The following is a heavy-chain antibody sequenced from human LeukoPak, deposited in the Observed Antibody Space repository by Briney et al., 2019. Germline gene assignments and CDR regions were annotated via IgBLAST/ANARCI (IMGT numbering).Heavy chain of an antibody. Sequence: GGSLRLSCAASGXTFSGSTLHWVRQASGKGLDWVGHIRTKANNYATAYAASVKGRFTISRDDSKNTAYLQMNSLKIEDTAVYYCSRHEALPGDYWGQGTLVTVSS. D-gene: IGHD2-21*02. V-gene: IGHV3-73*01. J-gene: IGHJ4*02. CDR2: IRTKANNYAT. CDR3: SRHEALPGDY. CDR1: GXTFSGST.